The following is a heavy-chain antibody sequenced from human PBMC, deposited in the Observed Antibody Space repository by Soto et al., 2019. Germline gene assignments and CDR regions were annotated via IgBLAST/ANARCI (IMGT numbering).Heavy chain of an antibody. CDR3: ARVYCSGGGCYGIDY. V-gene: IGHV1-46*01. D-gene: IGHD2-15*01. CDR1: GDTFTSYY. Sequence: QVQLVQAGAEVKKPGASVKISCKASGDTFTSYYMHWVRQAPGQGLEWMGIINPSGDTSYEQKCQGRVTMTRDTPTSTVYMELSSLRSEDTAVYYCARVYCSGGGCYGIDYWGQGTLVTVSS. CDR2: INPSGDT. J-gene: IGHJ4*02.